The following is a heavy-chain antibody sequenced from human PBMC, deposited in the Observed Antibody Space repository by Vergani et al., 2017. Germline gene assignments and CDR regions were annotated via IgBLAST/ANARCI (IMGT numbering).Heavy chain of an antibody. V-gene: IGHV3-21*02. D-gene: IGHD4-17*01. CDR1: GFSFSSYS. CDR3: ARGMTTETTDLDGFDI. CDR2: ISGSSSYV. J-gene: IGHJ3*02. Sequence: EVQLVESGGGLVKPGGSLRLSCAASGFSFSSYSMNWVRQAPGKGLEWVASISGSSSYVFYRDSVEGRFTITRDNAKKSVYLQMNSLRPEDTAVYYCARGMTTETTDLDGFDIWGQGTMVSVSS.